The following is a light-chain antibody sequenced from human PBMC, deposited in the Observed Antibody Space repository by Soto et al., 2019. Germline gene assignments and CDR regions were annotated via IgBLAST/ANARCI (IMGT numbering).Light chain of an antibody. Sequence: EVVVTQSPATLSVSPGERATLSCRAIPSVNCNLAWYQQKPGQTPRLLIYDVSTRANGVPARFSGRGSGTEFTLTISSLQSEDFAVYYCQQYNNWTPVTFGPGTKVDI. CDR3: QQYNNWTPVT. CDR2: DVS. V-gene: IGKV3-15*01. CDR1: PSVNCN. J-gene: IGKJ3*01.